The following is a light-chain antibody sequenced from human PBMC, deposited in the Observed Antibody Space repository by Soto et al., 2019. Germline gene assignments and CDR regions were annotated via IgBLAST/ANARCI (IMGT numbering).Light chain of an antibody. CDR3: CSYTTTSTFV. J-gene: IGLJ2*01. CDR2: EVF. V-gene: IGLV2-14*01. Sequence: QSALTQPASVSGSPGQSITISCNVTSSDVGGYNYVSWYQQHPGKVPKLMIYEVFRRPSGISNRFSGSKSGNTASLTISGLQPEDEADHYCCSYTTTSTFVFGGGTKLTVL. CDR1: SSDVGGYNY.